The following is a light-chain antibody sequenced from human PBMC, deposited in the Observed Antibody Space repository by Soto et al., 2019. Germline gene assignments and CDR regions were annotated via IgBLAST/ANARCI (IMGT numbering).Light chain of an antibody. CDR2: KAS. CDR3: QHYNDYPWT. V-gene: IGKV1-5*03. J-gene: IGKJ1*01. Sequence: DTQMTQSPSTLSASVGDRVTITCRASQSISDWLAWYQQKPGKAPKLLTYKASRLQSGVPSRFSGSGSGTEFTLTISGLQAEDFATYYCQHYNDYPWTFGQGTKVEI. CDR1: QSISDW.